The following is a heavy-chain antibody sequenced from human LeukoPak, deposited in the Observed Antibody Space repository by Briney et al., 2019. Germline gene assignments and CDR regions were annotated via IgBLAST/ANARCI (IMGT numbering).Heavy chain of an antibody. CDR2: ISSSGSTI. D-gene: IGHD2-2*01. CDR3: AKDRTYHTQSDWFDP. Sequence: PGGSLRLSCAASGFTFSSYEMNWVRQAPGKGLEWVSYISSSGSTIYYADSVKGRFTISRDNSKNTLYLQMNSLRAEDTAVYYCAKDRTYHTQSDWFDPWGQGTLVTVSS. CDR1: GFTFSSYE. J-gene: IGHJ5*02. V-gene: IGHV3-48*03.